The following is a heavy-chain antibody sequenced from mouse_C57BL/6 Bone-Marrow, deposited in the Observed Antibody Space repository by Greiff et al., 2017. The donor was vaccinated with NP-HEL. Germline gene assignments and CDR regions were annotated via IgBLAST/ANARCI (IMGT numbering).Heavy chain of an antibody. D-gene: IGHD2-4*01. CDR1: GFTFSDYY. CDR3: AREWGLRRHTYAMDY. Sequence: EVKLVESEGGLVQPGSSMKLSCTASGFTFSDYYMAWVRQVPEKGLEWVANINYDGSSTYYLDSLKSRFIITRDNAKNILYLQMRSLKSEDTATYYCAREWGLRRHTYAMDYWGQGTSVTVSS. V-gene: IGHV5-16*01. CDR2: INYDGSST. J-gene: IGHJ4*01.